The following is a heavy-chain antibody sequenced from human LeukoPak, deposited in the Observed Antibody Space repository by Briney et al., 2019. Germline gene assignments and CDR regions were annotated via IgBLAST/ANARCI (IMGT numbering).Heavy chain of an antibody. D-gene: IGHD6-13*01. Sequence: GGSLRLSCAASGFTFSSYGMSWVRQAPGKGLEWVSAISGSGASTNYADSVKGRFTISRDTSKKTLYLQMNGLRAEDTAVYCAKDPRITAAGTVQYFDYWGQGTLVTVSS. CDR2: ISGSGAST. CDR1: GFTFSSYG. CDR3: AKDPRITAAGTVQYFDY. V-gene: IGHV3-23*01. J-gene: IGHJ4*02.